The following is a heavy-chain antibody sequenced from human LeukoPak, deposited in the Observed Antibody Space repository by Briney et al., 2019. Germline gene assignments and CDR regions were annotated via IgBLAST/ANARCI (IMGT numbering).Heavy chain of an antibody. V-gene: IGHV3-74*01. CDR2: ISDDGSYT. J-gene: IGHJ4*02. D-gene: IGHD2-21*01. CDR1: GFIFSSHW. Sequence: GGSLRLSCAASGFIFSSHWVLWVRHAPGKGLVWVSRISDDGSYTSNVDSVKGRFTISRDNVNNMLYLHMNSLRAEDTAVYYCASFGISWRSSYWGQGTLVTVSS. CDR3: ASFGISWRSSY.